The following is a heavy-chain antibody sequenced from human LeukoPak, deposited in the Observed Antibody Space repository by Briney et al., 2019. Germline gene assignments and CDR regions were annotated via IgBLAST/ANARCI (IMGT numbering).Heavy chain of an antibody. CDR3: AKGYSSGWTPFDY. J-gene: IGHJ4*02. CDR2: IGDSGEIE. D-gene: IGHD6-19*01. V-gene: IGHV3-23*01. Sequence: GGSLRLSCEASGLILRGHAMSWVRQAPGKGLEWVSGIGDSGEIERYADSVKGRFTISRDNFRNTVYLEMRSLRPEDTAVYYYAKGYSSGWTPFDYWGQGTQVTVSS. CDR1: GLILRGHA.